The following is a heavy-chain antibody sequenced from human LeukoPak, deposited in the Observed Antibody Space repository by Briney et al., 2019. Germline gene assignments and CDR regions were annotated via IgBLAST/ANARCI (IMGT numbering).Heavy chain of an antibody. J-gene: IGHJ1*01. CDR1: GGSISSYY. CDR2: IFYSGST. CDR3: ARGYGDYVRTQYFQH. Sequence: SETLSLTCSVSGGSISSYYWNWIRQPPGKGLEWIGYIFYSGSTNYNPSLKSRVTISVDTSKNQFSLKLSSVTAADTAVYYCARGYGDYVRTQYFQHWGQGTLVIVSS. V-gene: IGHV4-59*12. D-gene: IGHD4-17*01.